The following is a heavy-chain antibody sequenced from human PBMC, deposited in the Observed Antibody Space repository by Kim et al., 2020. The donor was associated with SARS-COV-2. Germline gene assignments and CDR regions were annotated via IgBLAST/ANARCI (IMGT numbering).Heavy chain of an antibody. Sequence: SETLSLTCTVSGGSISSSSYYWGWIRQPPGKGLEWIGSIYYSGSTYYNPSLKSRVTISVDTSKNQFSLKLSSVTAADTAVYYCARSPITMIVVAMGGAFDSWGQGTMVTVSS. V-gene: IGHV4-39*07. D-gene: IGHD3-22*01. CDR2: IYYSGST. J-gene: IGHJ3*02. CDR1: GGSISSSSYY. CDR3: ARSPITMIVVAMGGAFDS.